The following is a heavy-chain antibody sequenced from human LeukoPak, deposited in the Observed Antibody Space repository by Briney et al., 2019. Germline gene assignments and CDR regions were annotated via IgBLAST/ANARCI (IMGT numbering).Heavy chain of an antibody. CDR1: GFTFSNYA. CDR3: AKKSPYGGRDY. D-gene: IGHD4-23*01. CDR2: ISGKGVNT. V-gene: IGHV3-23*01. Sequence: PGGSLRLSCAASGFTFSNYAMSWVRQAPGKGLEWVSAISGKGVNTYYADSVKGRFTISRDNSKNTLYLQVNSLTFEDTAVYYCAKKSPYGGRDYWGQGTLVTVSS. J-gene: IGHJ4*02.